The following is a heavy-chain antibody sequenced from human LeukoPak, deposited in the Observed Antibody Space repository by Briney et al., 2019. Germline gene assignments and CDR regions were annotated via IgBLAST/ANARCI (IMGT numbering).Heavy chain of an antibody. V-gene: IGHV1-69*06. CDR3: ARDRYCSSTSCYLVD. J-gene: IGHJ4*02. CDR1: GGTFSSYA. CDR2: IIPIFGTA. Sequence: SVKVSCKASGGTFSSYAISWVRQAPGQGLEWMGGIIPIFGTANYAQKFQGRVTITADKSTSTAYMELSSLRSEDTVVYYCARDRYCSSTSCYLVDWGQGTLVTVSS. D-gene: IGHD2-2*01.